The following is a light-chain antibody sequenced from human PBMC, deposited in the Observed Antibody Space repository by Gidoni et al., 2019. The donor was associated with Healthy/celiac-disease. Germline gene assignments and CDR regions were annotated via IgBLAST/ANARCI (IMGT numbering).Light chain of an antibody. CDR2: WAS. Sequence: DIVMTQSPDSLAVSLGERATINCKSSQSVLYSSNNKNYLAWYQQKPGQPPKLLIYWASTRESGVPDRVSGSGSGTDVTLTISSLQAEDVAVYYCQQYYSTPTFGQXTKLEIK. V-gene: IGKV4-1*01. J-gene: IGKJ2*01. CDR3: QQYYSTPT. CDR1: QSVLYSSNNKNY.